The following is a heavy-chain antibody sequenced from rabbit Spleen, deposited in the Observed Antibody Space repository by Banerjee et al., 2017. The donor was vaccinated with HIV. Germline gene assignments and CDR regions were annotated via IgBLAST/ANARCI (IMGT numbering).Heavy chain of an antibody. V-gene: IGHV1S45*01. Sequence: QEQLEESGGDLVKPGASLTLTCTASGFSFSSSDYMCWVRQAPGKGLEWIGCINSITGKTVYATWAKGRFTISRASSTTVFLQMTSLTAADTATYFCARDAGSGHYIDAYFDLWGPGTLVT. CDR1: GFSFSSSDY. CDR3: ARDAGSGHYIDAYFDL. D-gene: IGHD8-1*01. J-gene: IGHJ4*01. CDR2: INSITGKT.